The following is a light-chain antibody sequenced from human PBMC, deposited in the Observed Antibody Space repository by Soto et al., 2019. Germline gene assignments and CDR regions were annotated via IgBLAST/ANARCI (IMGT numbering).Light chain of an antibody. CDR3: AVWDDSLNGWV. V-gene: IGLV1-44*01. CDR2: SNN. Sequence: QSALTQPPSISGTPGQRVTVSCSGSSSNIGAYTVDWYQQFPGTAPKLLIYSNNHRPSGVPDRFSGSKSGTSASLAISGLQSEDEAQYHCAVWDDSLNGWVFGGGTKLTVL. J-gene: IGLJ3*02. CDR1: SSNIGAYT.